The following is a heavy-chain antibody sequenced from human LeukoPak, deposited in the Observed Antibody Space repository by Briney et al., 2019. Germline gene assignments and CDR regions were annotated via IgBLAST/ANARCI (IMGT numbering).Heavy chain of an antibody. CDR2: ISYDGSNK. CDR3: AKGTSWGFIDYFDY. CDR1: GFTFSTYG. V-gene: IGHV3-30*18. J-gene: IGHJ4*02. D-gene: IGHD3-10*01. Sequence: GGSLRLSCVASGFTFSTYGMHWVRQAPGKGLEWVSVISYDGSNKYYPDSVKGRFTISRDNSKNTLYLQMNSLRTEDTAVYYCAKGTSWGFIDYFDYWGQGTLVTVSS.